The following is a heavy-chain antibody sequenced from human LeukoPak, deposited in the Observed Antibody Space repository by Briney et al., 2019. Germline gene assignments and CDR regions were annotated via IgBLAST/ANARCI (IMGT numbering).Heavy chain of an antibody. CDR3: ARDFYYYDTRGWFDP. CDR2: INPSGGST. Sequence: ASVKVSCKASGYTFTNYYRHWVRQAPGQGLEWMGIINPSGGSTSYAQKFQGRVTMTRDMSTSTVYMELSSLRSEDTAVYYCARDFYYYDTRGWFDPWGQGTLVTVSS. V-gene: IGHV1-46*01. D-gene: IGHD3-22*01. J-gene: IGHJ5*02. CDR1: GYTFTNYY.